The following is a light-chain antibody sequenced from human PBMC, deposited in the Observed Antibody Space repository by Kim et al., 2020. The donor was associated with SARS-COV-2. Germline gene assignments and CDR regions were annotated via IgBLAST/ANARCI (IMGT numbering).Light chain of an antibody. Sequence: SPGDRAALSCRASQSISSNYLAWYQQKPGQAPRLLIYGASSRATGIPDRFSGSGSGTDFTLTISRLEPEDSAMYYCQQYESSPQTFGQGTKVDIK. CDR2: GAS. CDR3: QQYESSPQT. V-gene: IGKV3-20*01. J-gene: IGKJ1*01. CDR1: QSISSNY.